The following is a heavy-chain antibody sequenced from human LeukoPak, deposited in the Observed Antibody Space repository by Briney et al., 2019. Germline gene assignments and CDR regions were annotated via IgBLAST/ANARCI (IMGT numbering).Heavy chain of an antibody. CDR3: ARDALHGMDV. V-gene: IGHV3-21*01. J-gene: IGHJ6*02. CDR1: GFTFSSYS. Sequence: PGGSLRLSCAASGFTFSSYSMNWVRQAPGKGLEWVSSISSSSSYIYYADSAKGRFTISRDNAKNSLYLQMNSLRAEDTAVYYCARDALHGMDVWGQGTTVTVSS. CDR2: ISSSSSYI.